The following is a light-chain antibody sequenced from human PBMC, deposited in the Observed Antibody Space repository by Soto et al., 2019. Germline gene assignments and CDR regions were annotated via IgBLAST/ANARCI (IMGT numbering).Light chain of an antibody. CDR1: QSVLYSSNNKNY. Sequence: DIVMTQSPDSLAVSLGERATINCKSSQSVLYSSNNKNYLAWYQQKPGQPPKLLIYWASTRESGVPDRFSGSGSGPDFTLTISSLQAEDVAVYSCQQYYSTPFTFGPGTKVDIK. CDR2: WAS. V-gene: IGKV4-1*01. CDR3: QQYYSTPFT. J-gene: IGKJ3*01.